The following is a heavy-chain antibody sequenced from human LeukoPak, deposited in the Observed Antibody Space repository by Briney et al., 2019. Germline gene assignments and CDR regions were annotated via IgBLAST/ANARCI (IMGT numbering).Heavy chain of an antibody. CDR1: AFTFSSYT. J-gene: IGHJ4*02. CDR3: ARDANSMVRGLIISSYFDY. V-gene: IGHV3-30*01. D-gene: IGHD3-10*01. Sequence: GGSLRLSCAASAFTFSSYTMHWVRQAPGKGLEWVAVISYDGSNKYYADSVKGRFTISRDNSKSTLYLQMNSLRAEDTAVYYCARDANSMVRGLIISSYFDYWGQGTLVTVSS. CDR2: ISYDGSNK.